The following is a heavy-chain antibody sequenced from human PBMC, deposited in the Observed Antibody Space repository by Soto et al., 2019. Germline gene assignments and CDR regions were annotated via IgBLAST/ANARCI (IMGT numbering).Heavy chain of an antibody. V-gene: IGHV4-34*01. CDR3: ARFSGTTVLWFDP. D-gene: IGHD1-7*01. CDR1: GGSFSGYY. CDR2: INHSGSA. Sequence: KPSETLSLTCAVYGGSFSGYYWSWIRQPPGKGLEWIGEINHSGSANYNPSLKSRVTISVDTSKNQFSLKLSSVTAADTAVYYCARFSGTTVLWFDPWGQGTLVTVSS. J-gene: IGHJ5*02.